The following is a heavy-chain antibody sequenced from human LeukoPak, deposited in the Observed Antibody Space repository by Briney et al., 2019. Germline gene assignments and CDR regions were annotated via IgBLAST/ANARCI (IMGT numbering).Heavy chain of an antibody. Sequence: PSQTLSLTCTVSGGSISSGSYYWSWIRQPAGKGLEWIGRIYTSGSTNYNPSLKGRVTISVDTSKNQFSLKLSSVTAADTAVYYCAGGLVGYCSGGSCYPFDYWGQGTLVTVSS. D-gene: IGHD2-15*01. V-gene: IGHV4-61*02. CDR3: AGGLVGYCSGGSCYPFDY. CDR2: IYTSGST. J-gene: IGHJ4*02. CDR1: GGSISSGSYY.